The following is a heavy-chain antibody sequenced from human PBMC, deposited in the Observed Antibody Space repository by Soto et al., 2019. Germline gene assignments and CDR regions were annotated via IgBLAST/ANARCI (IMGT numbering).Heavy chain of an antibody. Sequence: ASVKVSCKVSGYTLTELSMHWVRQAPGKGLEWMGGFDPEDGETIYAQKFQGRVTMTEDTSTDTAHMELSSLRSEDTAVYYCATFGAKYCSSTSCYNELDYWGQGTLVTVSS. V-gene: IGHV1-24*01. D-gene: IGHD2-2*02. J-gene: IGHJ4*02. CDR2: FDPEDGET. CDR1: GYTLTELS. CDR3: ATFGAKYCSSTSCYNELDY.